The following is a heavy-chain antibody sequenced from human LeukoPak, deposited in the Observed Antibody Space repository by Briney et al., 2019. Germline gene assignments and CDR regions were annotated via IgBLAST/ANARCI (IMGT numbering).Heavy chain of an antibody. CDR1: GYTFTGYY. D-gene: IGHD3-9*01. CDR3: ARVGDGRYDILTGYYRN. V-gene: IGHV1-2*02. J-gene: IGHJ4*02. Sequence: ASVKVSCKASGYTFTGYYMHWVRQAPGQGLEWMGWINPNSGGTNYAQKFQGRVTMTRDTSISTAYMELSRLRSDGTAVYYCARVGDGRYDILTGYYRNWGQGTLVTVSS. CDR2: INPNSGGT.